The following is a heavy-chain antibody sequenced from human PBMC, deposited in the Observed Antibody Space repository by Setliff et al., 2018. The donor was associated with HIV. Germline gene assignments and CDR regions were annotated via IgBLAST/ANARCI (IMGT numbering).Heavy chain of an antibody. D-gene: IGHD2-21*01. Sequence: SETLSLTCTVSGDSISSNNYYWAWIRQSPGKGLEWIGCIFYGGSVYGSGRTFFNPSLKSRVTISFDTSNNQFSLRLKSVTAADTAVYFCAQMSISASVYFDYWGQGTLVTVSS. V-gene: IGHV4-39*07. J-gene: IGHJ4*02. CDR1: GDSISSNNYY. CDR3: AQMSISASVYFDY. CDR2: IFYGGSVYGSGRT.